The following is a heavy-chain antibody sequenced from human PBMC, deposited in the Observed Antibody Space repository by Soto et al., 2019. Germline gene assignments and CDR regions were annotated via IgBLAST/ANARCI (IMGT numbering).Heavy chain of an antibody. V-gene: IGHV3-66*01. CDR2: IYSGGST. CDR1: GFTVSSNY. D-gene: IGHD1-26*01. J-gene: IGHJ4*02. CDR3: ARELIYSGSYFDY. Sequence: GGSLRLSCAASGFTVSSNYMSWVRQAPGKGLEWVSVIYSGGSTYYADSVKGRFTISRDNSKNTLYLQMNSLRAEDTAVYYCARELIYSGSYFDYWGQGTLVTVSS.